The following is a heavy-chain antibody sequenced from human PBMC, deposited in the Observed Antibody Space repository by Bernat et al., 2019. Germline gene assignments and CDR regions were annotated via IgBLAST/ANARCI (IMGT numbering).Heavy chain of an antibody. D-gene: IGHD7-27*01. J-gene: IGHJ4*02. Sequence: EVQLVESGGGLVKPGGSLRLSCAASGFTFSSYSMNWVRQAPGKGLEWVSSISSSSSYIYYADSVKGRFTISRDNAKNSLYLQMNSLRAEDTAVYYCARRPNLGIYYFDYWGQGTLVTVSS. V-gene: IGHV3-21*01. CDR2: ISSSSSYI. CDR1: GFTFSSYS. CDR3: ARRPNLGIYYFDY.